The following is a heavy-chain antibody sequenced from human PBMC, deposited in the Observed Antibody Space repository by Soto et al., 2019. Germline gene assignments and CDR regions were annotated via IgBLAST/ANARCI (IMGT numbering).Heavy chain of an antibody. Sequence: SETLSLTCAVYGGSFSGYYWSWIRQPPGKGLEWIGEINHSGSTNYNPSLKSRVTISVDTSKNQFSLKLSSVTAADTSVYYCARGRYYGSGRGYYYMDVWGKGTTVTVSS. D-gene: IGHD3-10*01. CDR3: ARGRYYGSGRGYYYMDV. V-gene: IGHV4-34*01. CDR2: INHSGST. CDR1: GGSFSGYY. J-gene: IGHJ6*03.